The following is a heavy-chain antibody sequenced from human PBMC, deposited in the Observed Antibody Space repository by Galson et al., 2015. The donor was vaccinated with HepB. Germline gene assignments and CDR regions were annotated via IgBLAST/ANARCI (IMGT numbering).Heavy chain of an antibody. CDR2: ISYDGSKK. CDR3: AKEGYGDYGYYYYMDV. V-gene: IGHV3-30*18. J-gene: IGHJ6*03. D-gene: IGHD4-17*01. CDR1: GFTFSNYG. Sequence: SLRLSCAASGFTFSNYGMHWVRQAPGKGLEWVAGISYDGSKKYYADSVKGRITISRDNSNNTVCLQMNSLRGEDTAAYYCAKEGYGDYGYYYYMDVWGKGTTVTVSS.